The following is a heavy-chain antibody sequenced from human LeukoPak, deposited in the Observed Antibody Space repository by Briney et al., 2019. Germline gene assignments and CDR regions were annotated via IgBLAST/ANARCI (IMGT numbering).Heavy chain of an antibody. CDR2: INSDGSST. CDR1: VFTFSTYG. CDR3: ANGMGG. D-gene: IGHD3-16*01. Sequence: GGSLRLSCAASVFTFSTYGIHWVGQAPGKGRWGFSGINSDGSSTSYADSVKGRFTMSRDNAKNTLDLQVNSVIAEDTAVYYCANGMGGWGQGTLVTVSS. J-gene: IGHJ4*02. V-gene: IGHV3-74*01.